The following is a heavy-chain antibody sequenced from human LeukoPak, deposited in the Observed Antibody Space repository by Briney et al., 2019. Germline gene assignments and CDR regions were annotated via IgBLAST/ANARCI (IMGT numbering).Heavy chain of an antibody. Sequence: PTGGSLRLSCAASGFSFISYWMTWVRQAPGKGLEWVANIKQDGSEKYYVDSVKGRFTISRDNARTSLYLQMNSLGPDDTALYYCSTDPRLLTYWGHGTLVTVSS. CDR2: IKQDGSEK. CDR3: STDPRLLTY. D-gene: IGHD2-8*01. CDR1: GFSFISYW. J-gene: IGHJ4*01. V-gene: IGHV3-7*03.